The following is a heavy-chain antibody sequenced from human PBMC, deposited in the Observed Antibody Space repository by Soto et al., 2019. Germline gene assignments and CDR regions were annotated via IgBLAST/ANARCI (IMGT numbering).Heavy chain of an antibody. J-gene: IGHJ5*02. CDR1: GDSVSSGEYY. D-gene: IGHD3-16*01. CDR2: VYFSGRT. CDR3: ARIPVDTYMIYWSDP. V-gene: IGHV4-61*08. Sequence: SETLSLTCSVSGDSVSSGEYYWIWLRQPPGKGLGWIGHVYFSGRTNYIPSLKSRLTMSVDTAKNQFSLKLNSVTAADTAVYYCARIPVDTYMIYWSDPWGQGTQVTVSS.